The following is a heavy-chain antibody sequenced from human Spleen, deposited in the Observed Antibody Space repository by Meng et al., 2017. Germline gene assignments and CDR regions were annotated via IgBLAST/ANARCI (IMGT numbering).Heavy chain of an antibody. CDR2: INSRGTTI. CDR3: ARDSGSGASDAFDI. Sequence: GESLKISCAASGFTFSDYYLSWIRQAPGKGLEWISYINSRGTTIYYADSVKGRFTISRDNTKKSLFLQMNSLRGEDTAVYFCARDSGSGASDAFDIWGQGTMVTVSS. J-gene: IGHJ3*02. V-gene: IGHV3-11*01. D-gene: IGHD3-10*01. CDR1: GFTFSDYY.